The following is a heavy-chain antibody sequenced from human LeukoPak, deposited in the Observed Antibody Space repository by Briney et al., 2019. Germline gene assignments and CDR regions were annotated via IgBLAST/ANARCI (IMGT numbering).Heavy chain of an antibody. CDR3: ARNGEDWNYCSY. Sequence: GASVKVSCKASGYTFTSYAMHWVHQAPGQRLEWMGWINAGNGNTKYSQEFQGRVTITRDTSASTAYMELSSLRSEDMAVYYCARNGEDWNYCSYWGQGTLVTVSS. V-gene: IGHV1-3*03. D-gene: IGHD3-10*01. J-gene: IGHJ4*02. CDR1: GYTFTSYA. CDR2: INAGNGNT.